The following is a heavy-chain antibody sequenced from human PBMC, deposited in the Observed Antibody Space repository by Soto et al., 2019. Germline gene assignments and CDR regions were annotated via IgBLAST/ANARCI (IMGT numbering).Heavy chain of an antibody. Sequence: QVQLQESGPGLVKPSETLSLTCTVSGGSISSYYRSWILQPPGKGLEWIGYIYYSGSTNYNPSLKSRVTISVDTSKNQFSLKLSSVTAADTAVYYCAREEAATPYFQHWGQCTLVTVSS. CDR1: GGSISSYY. V-gene: IGHV4-59*01. CDR3: AREEAATPYFQH. CDR2: IYYSGST. D-gene: IGHD6-13*01. J-gene: IGHJ1*01.